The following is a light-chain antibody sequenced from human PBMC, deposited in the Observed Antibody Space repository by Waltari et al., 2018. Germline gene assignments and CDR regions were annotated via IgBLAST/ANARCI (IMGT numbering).Light chain of an antibody. CDR3: QHYDTSAPLT. CDR2: GAS. V-gene: IGKV3-20*01. Sequence: EIVLTQSPGTLSLSPGERVTLPCRAGQSVSRNYLAWYPQRPGQAPRLLIYGASRRATGIPDRFSGSGAGTDFTLTISRLELEDFGVYYCQHYDTSAPLTFGGGSKVEIK. CDR1: QSVSRNY. J-gene: IGKJ4*01.